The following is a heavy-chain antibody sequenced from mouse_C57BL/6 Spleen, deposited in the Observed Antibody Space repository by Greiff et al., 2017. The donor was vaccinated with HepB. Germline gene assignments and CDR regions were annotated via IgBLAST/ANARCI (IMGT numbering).Heavy chain of an antibody. CDR3: APIYYEYDGHAWFAY. Sequence: QVQLQQPGAELVKPGASVKLSCKASGYTFTSYWMHWVKQRPGQGLEWIGMIHPNSGSTNYNEKFKSKATLTVDKSSSTAYMQLSSLTSEDSAVYYCAPIYYEYDGHAWFAYWGQGTLVTVSA. J-gene: IGHJ3*01. D-gene: IGHD2-4*01. CDR1: GYTFTSYW. CDR2: IHPNSGST. V-gene: IGHV1-64*01.